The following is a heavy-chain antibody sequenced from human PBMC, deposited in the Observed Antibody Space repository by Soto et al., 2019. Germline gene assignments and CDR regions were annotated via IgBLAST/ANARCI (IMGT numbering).Heavy chain of an antibody. Sequence: PGGSLRLSCAASGFTFSNAWMSWVRQAPGKGLEWVGRIKSKTDGGTTDYAAPVKGRFTISRDDSKNTLYLQMNSLKTEDTAVYYCTTEDHDYVWGSKDTARSLEYYYYGMDVWGQGTTVTVSS. CDR3: TTEDHDYVWGSKDTARSLEYYYYGMDV. D-gene: IGHD3-16*01. CDR1: GFTFSNAW. J-gene: IGHJ6*02. CDR2: IKSKTDGGTT. V-gene: IGHV3-15*01.